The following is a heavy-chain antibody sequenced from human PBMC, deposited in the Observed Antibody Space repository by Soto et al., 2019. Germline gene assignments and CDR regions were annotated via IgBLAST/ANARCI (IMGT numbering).Heavy chain of an antibody. CDR1: GFSLNTSGVG. Sequence: QITLKESGPTLVKPTQTLTLTCTFSGFSLNTSGVGVGWIRQPPGKALEWLALIYWDDDKRYSPYLKSSLTITQDTSRNQVVLTTTNVDPVDTATYYCAHRGTYDFWSWDYWGQGTPVTVSS. V-gene: IGHV2-5*02. CDR2: IYWDDDK. CDR3: AHRGTYDFWSWDY. J-gene: IGHJ4*02. D-gene: IGHD3-3*01.